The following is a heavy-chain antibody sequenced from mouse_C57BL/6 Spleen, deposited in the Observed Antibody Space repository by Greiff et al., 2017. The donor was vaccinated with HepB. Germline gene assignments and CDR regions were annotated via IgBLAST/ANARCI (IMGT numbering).Heavy chain of an antibody. Sequence: VKLQESGPELVKPGASVKISCKASGYAFSSSWMNWVKQRPGKGLEWIGRIYPGDGDTNYNGKFKGKATLTADKSSSTAYMQLSSLTSEDSAVYFWASQAPLYYDYDGAWFAYWGQGTLVTVSA. CDR3: ASQAPLYYDYDGAWFAY. J-gene: IGHJ3*01. V-gene: IGHV1-82*01. CDR2: IYPGDGDT. D-gene: IGHD2-4*01. CDR1: GYAFSSSW.